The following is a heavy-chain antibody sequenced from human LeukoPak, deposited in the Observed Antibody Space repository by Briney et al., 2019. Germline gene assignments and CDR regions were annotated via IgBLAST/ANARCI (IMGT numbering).Heavy chain of an antibody. CDR3: ARDPSSVASGYYFDF. D-gene: IGHD1-26*01. CDR1: GFTLSRYS. Sequence: GGSLRLSCAASGFTLSRYSMNWVRQAPGKGPEWVSSISPSSAYIYYADSVKGRFAISRDNAENSVFLQMNSLRPEDTAVYYCARDPSSVASGYYFDFWGQGTLVSVSS. J-gene: IGHJ4*02. CDR2: ISPSSAYI. V-gene: IGHV3-21*01.